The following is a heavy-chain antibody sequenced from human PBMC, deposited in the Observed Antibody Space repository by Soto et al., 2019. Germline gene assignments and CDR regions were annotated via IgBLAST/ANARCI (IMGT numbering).Heavy chain of an antibody. CDR2: IYYSGST. Sequence: PSETLSLTCTVSGGSLSSYYWSWIRQPPGKGLEWIGYIYYSGSTNYNPSLKSRVTISVDTSKNQFSLKLSSVTAADTAVYYCARDVEYYDSSGYYKGSGGMDVWGQGTTVTVSS. V-gene: IGHV4-59*01. D-gene: IGHD3-22*01. J-gene: IGHJ6*02. CDR3: ARDVEYYDSSGYYKGSGGMDV. CDR1: GGSLSSYY.